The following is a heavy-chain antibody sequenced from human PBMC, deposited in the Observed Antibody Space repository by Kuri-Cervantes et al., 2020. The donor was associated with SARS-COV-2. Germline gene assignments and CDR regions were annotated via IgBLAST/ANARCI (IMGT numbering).Heavy chain of an antibody. Sequence: GGSLRLSCAASGFTFSSYAMSWVRQAPGKGLEWVSAISGSGGSTYYAGSVKGRFTISRDNSKNTLYLQMNSLRAEDTAVYYCAKDWLPDDAFDIWGQGTMVTVSS. CDR2: ISGSGGST. V-gene: IGHV3-23*01. D-gene: IGHD6-19*01. CDR1: GFTFSSYA. CDR3: AKDWLPDDAFDI. J-gene: IGHJ3*02.